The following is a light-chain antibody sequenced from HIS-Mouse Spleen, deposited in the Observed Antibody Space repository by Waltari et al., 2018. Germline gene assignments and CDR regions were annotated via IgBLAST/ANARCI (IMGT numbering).Light chain of an antibody. Sequence: SYALTQPPSVSVAPGKTARITCGGNNIGSKSEHWYQQKPGQAPVLVVYDETDRPSGVPARFSCSNSVRTATLTISRVEAADEADYYCQVWDRSSDLVVFGRGTKLTVL. CDR3: QVWDRSSDLVV. J-gene: IGLJ2*01. CDR1: NIGSKS. CDR2: DET. V-gene: IGLV3-21*03.